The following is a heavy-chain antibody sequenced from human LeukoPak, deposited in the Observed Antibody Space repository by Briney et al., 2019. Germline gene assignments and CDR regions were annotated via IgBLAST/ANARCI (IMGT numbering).Heavy chain of an antibody. V-gene: IGHV3-33*01. CDR2: IWYDGSNK. D-gene: IGHD2-21*02. CDR1: GFTFSTYG. J-gene: IGHJ5*02. CDR3: ARGLRDWFDP. Sequence: GRSLRPSCAASGFTFSTYGMHWVRQAPGKGLEWVAVIWYDGSNKYYADSVKGRFTISRDNPKNTVYLQMNSLRAEDTAVYYCARGLRDWFDPWGQGTLVTVSS.